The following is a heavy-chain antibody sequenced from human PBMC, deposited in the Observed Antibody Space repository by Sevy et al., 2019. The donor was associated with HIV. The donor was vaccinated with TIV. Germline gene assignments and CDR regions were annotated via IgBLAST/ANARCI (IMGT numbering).Heavy chain of an antibody. D-gene: IGHD3-22*01. J-gene: IGHJ4*02. CDR3: VRPGISSGYLYYFDY. CDR2: ISYDGSNK. Sequence: GGSLRLSCAASGFTFSSYVMHWVRQAPGKGLEWVAVISYDGSNKYYADSVKGRFTISRDNSKNTLYLQMNSLRAEDTAVYYCVRPGISSGYLYYFDYWGQGTLVTVSS. V-gene: IGHV3-30*04. CDR1: GFTFSSYV.